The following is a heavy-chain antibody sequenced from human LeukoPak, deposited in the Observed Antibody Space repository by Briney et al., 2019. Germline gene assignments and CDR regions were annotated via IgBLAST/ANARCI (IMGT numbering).Heavy chain of an antibody. CDR1: GGSFSGYY. V-gene: IGHV4-34*01. CDR3: ARLIIEYSSSKVDYYYYYMDV. CDR2: INHSGST. Sequence: SETLSLTCAVYGGSFSGYYWSWIRQPPGKGLVWIGEINHSGSTNYNPSLKSRVTISVDTSKNQFSLKLSSVTAADTAVYYCARLIIEYSSSKVDYYYYYMDVWGKGTTVTVSS. D-gene: IGHD6-6*01. J-gene: IGHJ6*03.